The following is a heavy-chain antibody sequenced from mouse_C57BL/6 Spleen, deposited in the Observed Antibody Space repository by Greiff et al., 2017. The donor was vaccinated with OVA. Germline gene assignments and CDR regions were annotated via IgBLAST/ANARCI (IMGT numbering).Heavy chain of an antibody. D-gene: IGHD4-1*01. V-gene: IGHV1-52*01. CDR2: IDPSDSET. Sequence: QVQLQQPGAELVRPGSSVKLSCKASGYTFTSYWMHWVKQRPIQGLEWIGNIDPSDSETHYNQKFKDKATLTVDKSSSTAYMQLSSLTSEDSAVYYCERGWLGRPSLFDDWGKGTTLTVSS. J-gene: IGHJ2*01. CDR3: ERGWLGRPSLFDD. CDR1: GYTFTSYW.